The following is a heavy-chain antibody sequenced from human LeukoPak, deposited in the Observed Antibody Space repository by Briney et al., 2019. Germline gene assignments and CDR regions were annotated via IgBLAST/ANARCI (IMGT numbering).Heavy chain of an antibody. D-gene: IGHD4-11*01. CDR3: ARVQGAVTTPPYFDY. V-gene: IGHV4-4*07. CDR2: IYTSGST. CDR1: GGSISSYY. Sequence: SETLSLTCTVSGGSISSYYWSWLRQPAGKGLEWIGRIYTSGSTNYNPSLKSRVTMSVDTSKNQFSLKLSSVTAADTAVYYCARVQGAVTTPPYFDYWGQGTLVTVSS. J-gene: IGHJ4*02.